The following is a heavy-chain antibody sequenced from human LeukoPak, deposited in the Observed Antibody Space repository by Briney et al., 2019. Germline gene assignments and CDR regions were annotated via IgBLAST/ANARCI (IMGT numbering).Heavy chain of an antibody. CDR1: GGSISSGGYY. Sequence: SQTLSLICTVSGGSISSGGYYWSWIRQHPGKGLEWIGYIYYSGSTYYNPSLKSRVTIPVDTSKNQFSLKLSSVTAADTAVYYCARDTDSNYAGDWGQGTLVTVSS. D-gene: IGHD4-11*01. V-gene: IGHV4-31*03. CDR2: IYYSGST. J-gene: IGHJ4*02. CDR3: ARDTDSNYAGD.